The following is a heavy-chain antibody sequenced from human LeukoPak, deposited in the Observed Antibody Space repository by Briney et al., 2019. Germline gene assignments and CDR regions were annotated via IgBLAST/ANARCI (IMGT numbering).Heavy chain of an antibody. CDR3: ARDLKRIAPVQPPEFDY. J-gene: IGHJ4*02. CDR1: GFTFDDYG. D-gene: IGHD6-13*01. V-gene: IGHV3-20*04. Sequence: GGSLRLSRAASGFTFDDYGMRWVRQARGKGVEWGSGINWKGGRTVYADSVDGRFTISRDNANNSLYLQMNSLRVEDTALYYCARDLKRIAPVQPPEFDYRGQGTLVTVSS. CDR2: INWKGGRT.